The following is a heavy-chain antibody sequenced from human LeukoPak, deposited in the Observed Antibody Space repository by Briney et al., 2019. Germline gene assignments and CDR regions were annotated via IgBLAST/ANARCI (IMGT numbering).Heavy chain of an antibody. J-gene: IGHJ4*02. CDR3: ARSRVGAIALDY. D-gene: IGHD1-26*01. CDR1: GYTFTGYY. V-gene: IGHV1-2*02. CDR2: INPNSGGT. Sequence: ASVKVSCKASGYTFTGYYMHWVRQAPGQGLVWMGWINPNSGGTNYAQKFQGRVTMTRDTSISTAYMELSRLRSDDTAVYYCARSRVGAIALDYWGQGTLVTVSS.